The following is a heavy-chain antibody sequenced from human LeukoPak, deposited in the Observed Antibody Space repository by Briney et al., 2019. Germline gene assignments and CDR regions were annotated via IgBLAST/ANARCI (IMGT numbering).Heavy chain of an antibody. V-gene: IGHV3-15*01. CDR1: GFTFSDAW. CDR2: IKSKSDGGTT. D-gene: IGHD5-12*01. CDR3: ATDRKWLRDYYYYYGMDV. J-gene: IGHJ6*02. Sequence: GGSLRLCCAASGFTFSDAWMSWVRQGPGKGLEWVGRIKSKSDGGTTDYGAPMKGRFTISRDDSKNTLYLQMNSLKTEDTAVYYCATDRKWLRDYYYYYGMDVWGQGTTVTVSS.